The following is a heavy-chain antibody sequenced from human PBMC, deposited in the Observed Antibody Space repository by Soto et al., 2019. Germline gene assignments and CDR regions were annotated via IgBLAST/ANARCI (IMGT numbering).Heavy chain of an antibody. D-gene: IGHD3-22*01. CDR3: ARLGNYYDSSGYYGWSFDY. Sequence: SDTLSLTCTVSGGSLNSGGYSWTWIRQPPGKGLEWIGSIYYSGSTYYNPSLKSRVTIAVDTSKNQFSLKLSSVTVADTAVYYCARLGNYYDSSGYYGWSFDYWGQETLVNVSS. CDR2: IYYSGST. J-gene: IGHJ4*02. V-gene: IGHV4-30-2*03. CDR1: GGSLNSGGYS.